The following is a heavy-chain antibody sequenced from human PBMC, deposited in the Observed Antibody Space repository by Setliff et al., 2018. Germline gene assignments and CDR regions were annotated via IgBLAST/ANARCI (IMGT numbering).Heavy chain of an antibody. CDR3: AGDPPYSSSWCLG. CDR1: GFTFSSYA. Sequence: PGGSLRLSCAASGFTFSSYAMHWVRQAPGKGLDWVAYIWYDGSYTYYTGSVKGRFTISRDNSRNTVYLQMNSLRAEDTAVYYCAGDPPYSSSWCLGWGQGTLVTVSS. V-gene: IGHV3-33*01. J-gene: IGHJ4*02. CDR2: IWYDGSYT. D-gene: IGHD6-13*01.